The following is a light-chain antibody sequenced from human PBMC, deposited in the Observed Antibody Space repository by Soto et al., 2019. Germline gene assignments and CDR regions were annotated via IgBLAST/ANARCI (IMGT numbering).Light chain of an antibody. J-gene: IGKJ1*01. Sequence: LTHFPSTLSLSPGARGTLSCRASQSLHTICLAWYQQKPGQTPRLLIYAASTRDTDIPDRFNGSGSGTDFALTISRLEPEDFAVYYCQQYGSSPGTFGQGTTVDSK. CDR3: QQYGSSPGT. CDR2: AAS. V-gene: IGKV3-20*01. CDR1: QSLHTIC.